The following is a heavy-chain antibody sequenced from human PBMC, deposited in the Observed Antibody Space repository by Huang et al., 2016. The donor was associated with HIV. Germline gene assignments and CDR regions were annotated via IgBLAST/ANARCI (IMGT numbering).Heavy chain of an antibody. CDR1: GGSFTGYY. CDR3: ASGHHSARTLDF. CDR2: IDHSGST. Sequence: QVQLQQWGAGLLKPSETLSLTCAVYGGSFTGYYWSWFRQPPGQGLEWIGEIDHSGSTKYNPSLKSRVTMSVDTSKNQFSLKLISVTAADTAMYYCASGHHSARTLDFWGQGTLVTVSS. J-gene: IGHJ4*02. V-gene: IGHV4-34*01. D-gene: IGHD6-6*01.